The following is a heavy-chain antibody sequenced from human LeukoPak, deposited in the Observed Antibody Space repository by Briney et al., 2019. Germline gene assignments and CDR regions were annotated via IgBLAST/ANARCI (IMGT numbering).Heavy chain of an antibody. V-gene: IGHV3-53*01. D-gene: IGHD3-3*01. CDR2: IYSGGST. CDR3: ASYDFWSGYQSTMDV. CDR1: GFTVSSNY. Sequence: PGGSLRLSCAASGFTVSSNYMSWVRQAPGKGLEWVSVIYSGGSTYYADSVKGRFTISRDNSKNTLYLQMNSLRAEDTAVHYCASYDFWSGYQSTMDVWGQGTTVTVSS. J-gene: IGHJ6*02.